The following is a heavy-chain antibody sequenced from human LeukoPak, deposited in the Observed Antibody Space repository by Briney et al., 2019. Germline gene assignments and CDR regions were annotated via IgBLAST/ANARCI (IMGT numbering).Heavy chain of an antibody. CDR1: GFTFSSYA. J-gene: IGHJ4*02. CDR2: ISGRGGST. CDR3: AKGGSSGWYGSVCYFDY. D-gene: IGHD6-19*01. Sequence: PGGSLRLPCAASGFTFSSYAMSWVRQAPGKGLEWVSAISGRGGSTDYADSVKGRFTISRDNSKNTLYLQMNSLRAEDTAVYYCAKGGSSGWYGSVCYFDYWGQGSLVTVSS. V-gene: IGHV3-23*01.